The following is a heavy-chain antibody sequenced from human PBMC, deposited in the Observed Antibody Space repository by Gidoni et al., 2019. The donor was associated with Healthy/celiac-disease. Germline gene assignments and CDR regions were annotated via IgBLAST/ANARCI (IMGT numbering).Heavy chain of an antibody. V-gene: IGHV4-39*07. D-gene: IGHD2-2*01. Sequence: QLQLQESGPGRVKPSETLSLTCTDAGGSISSSRYYWGWIRQPPGKGLEWIGSLYYSGSTDYTPSLKSRVTISVDTSKNQFSLKLSSVTAADTAVYYCARVGYCSSTSCYANFDYWGQGTLVTVSS. J-gene: IGHJ4*02. CDR1: GGSISSSRYY. CDR3: ARVGYCSSTSCYANFDY. CDR2: LYYSGST.